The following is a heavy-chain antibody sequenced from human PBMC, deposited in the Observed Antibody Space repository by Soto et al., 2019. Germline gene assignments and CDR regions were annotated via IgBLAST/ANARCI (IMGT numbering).Heavy chain of an antibody. J-gene: IGHJ2*01. D-gene: IGHD6-13*01. CDR3: AKGPSGATSWYYWYFML. CDR2: ISGSGGRT. Sequence: EVQLLESGGGLVQPGGSLRLSCAASGFTFSSFAVSWVRQAPGKGLVWVSAISGSGGRTYYADSVKGRFTISRDNSKSTLYLQMNSLRADDTAVYYCAKGPSGATSWYYWYFMLWGRGTLVTFSS. CDR1: GFTFSSFA. V-gene: IGHV3-23*01.